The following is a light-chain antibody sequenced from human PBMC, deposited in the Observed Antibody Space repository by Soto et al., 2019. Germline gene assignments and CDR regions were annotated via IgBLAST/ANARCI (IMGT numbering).Light chain of an antibody. J-gene: IGKJ1*01. V-gene: IGKV1-39*01. CDR3: HQTYANPWT. CDR2: AVS. Sequence: DIQMTQSPPSLSASVGDRVTITCRASQSIGVYLNWYQVRPGRAPKLLIHAVSSLRTGVPSSFSGSGSGTDFTLTISSLQPEDFATYYCHQTYANPWTFGQGTKVEI. CDR1: QSIGVY.